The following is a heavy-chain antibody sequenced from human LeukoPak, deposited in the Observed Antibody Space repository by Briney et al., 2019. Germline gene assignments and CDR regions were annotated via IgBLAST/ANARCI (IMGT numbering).Heavy chain of an antibody. V-gene: IGHV3-23*01. CDR1: GFTFSDHF. CDR3: AKDQYGDYSLGRDY. J-gene: IGHJ4*02. Sequence: PGGSLRLSCEASGFTFSDHFMDWVRQAPGKGLEWVSAISGSGGSTYYADSVKGRFTISRDNSKNTLYLQMNSLRAEDTAVYYCAKDQYGDYSLGRDYWGQGTLVTVSS. D-gene: IGHD4-17*01. CDR2: ISGSGGST.